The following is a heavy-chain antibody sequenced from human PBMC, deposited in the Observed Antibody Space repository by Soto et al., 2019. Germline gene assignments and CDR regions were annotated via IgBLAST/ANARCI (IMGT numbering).Heavy chain of an antibody. J-gene: IGHJ5*02. Sequence: GASVKVSCKASGDTFTNYGFSWVRQAPGQGLEWMGGIIPIFGTANYAQKFQGRVTITADESTSTAYMELSSLRSEDTAVYYCAGISSSWYNWFDPWGQGTLVTVSS. CDR2: IIPIFGTA. CDR1: GDTFTNYG. V-gene: IGHV1-69*13. D-gene: IGHD6-13*01. CDR3: AGISSSWYNWFDP.